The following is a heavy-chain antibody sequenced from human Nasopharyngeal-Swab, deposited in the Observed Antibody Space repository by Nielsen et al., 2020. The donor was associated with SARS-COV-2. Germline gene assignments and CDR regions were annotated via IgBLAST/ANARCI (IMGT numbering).Heavy chain of an antibody. CDR2: IYPGDSDT. J-gene: IGHJ6*02. CDR3: ARLYYYDSSGYPYYYYYGMDV. Sequence: GESLKIPCKGSGYSFTSYWIGWVRQIPGKGLEWMGIIYPGDSDTRYSPSFQGQVTISADKSISTAYLQWSSLKASDTAMYYCARLYYYDSSGYPYYYYYGMDVWGQGTSVTVSS. D-gene: IGHD3-22*01. V-gene: IGHV5-51*01. CDR1: GYSFTSYW.